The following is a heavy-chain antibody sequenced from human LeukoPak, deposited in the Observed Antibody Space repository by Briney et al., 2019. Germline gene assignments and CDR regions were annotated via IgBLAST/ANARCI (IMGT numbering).Heavy chain of an antibody. Sequence: SVKVSCKASGGTFSSYAISWVRQAPGQGLEWMGRIIPIFGTANYAQKFQGRVTITTDESTSTAYMEPSSLRSEDTAVYYCAVGALSYGLEGQSDWGQGTLVTVSS. CDR3: AVGALSYGLEGQSD. D-gene: IGHD5-18*01. CDR1: GGTFSSYA. CDR2: IIPIFGTA. J-gene: IGHJ4*02. V-gene: IGHV1-69*05.